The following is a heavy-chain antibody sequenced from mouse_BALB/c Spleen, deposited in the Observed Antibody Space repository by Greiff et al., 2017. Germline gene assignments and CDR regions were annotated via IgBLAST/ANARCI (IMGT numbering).Heavy chain of an antibody. CDR1: GYSFTSYY. D-gene: IGHD1-1*01. V-gene: IGHV1S135*01. CDR2: IDPFNGGT. CDR3: ARKDYYGSSSAWFAY. J-gene: IGHJ3*01. Sequence: VQLQQSGPELMKPGASVKISCKASGYSFTSYYMHWVKQSHGKSLEWIGYIDPFNGGTSYNQKFKGKATLTVDKSSSTAYMHLSSLTSEDSAVYYCARKDYYGSSSAWFAYWGQGTLVTVSA.